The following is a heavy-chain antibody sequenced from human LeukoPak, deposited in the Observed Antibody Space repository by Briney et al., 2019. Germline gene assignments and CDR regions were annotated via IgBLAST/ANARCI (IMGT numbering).Heavy chain of an antibody. CDR1: GFTFDDYA. D-gene: IGHD3-9*01. CDR3: AKGGYFDCSNPDY. CDR2: ISWNSGSI. J-gene: IGHJ4*02. Sequence: GGSLRLSCAASGFTFDDYAMHWVRQAPGKGLEWVSGISWNSGSIGYADSVKGRFTISRDNAKNSLYLQINSLRAENTALYYCAKGGYFDCSNPDYWAREPWSPSPQ. V-gene: IGHV3-9*01.